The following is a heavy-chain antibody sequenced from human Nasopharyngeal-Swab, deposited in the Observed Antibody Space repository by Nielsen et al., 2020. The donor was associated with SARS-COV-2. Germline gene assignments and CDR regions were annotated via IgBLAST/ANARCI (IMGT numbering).Heavy chain of an antibody. D-gene: IGHD3-10*01. J-gene: IGHJ3*02. V-gene: IGHV4-34*01. CDR3: ARDITQLLWFGESRAFDI. Sequence: SCAVYGGSFSGYYWTWIRQPPGKGLEWIGEINHSGSTNYNPSLKSRVTISVDTSKNQFSLKLSSVTAADTAVYFCARDITQLLWFGESRAFDIWGQGTKVTVSS. CDR1: GGSFSGYY. CDR2: INHSGST.